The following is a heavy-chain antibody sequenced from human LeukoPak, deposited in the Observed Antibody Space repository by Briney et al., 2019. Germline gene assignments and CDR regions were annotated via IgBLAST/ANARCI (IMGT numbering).Heavy chain of an antibody. CDR1: GFTYNNAW. D-gene: IGHD3-10*01. V-gene: IGHV3-30*02. CDR3: ARDAITMVRGAIPSRFFDY. CDR2: IRYDERNK. Sequence: GGSLRLSCAASGFTYNNAWMSWVRQAPGKGLEWVAFIRYDERNKYYSDSVKGRFTISRDNAKNSLYLQMNSLRAEDTAVYYCARDAITMVRGAIPSRFFDYWGQGTLVTVSS. J-gene: IGHJ4*02.